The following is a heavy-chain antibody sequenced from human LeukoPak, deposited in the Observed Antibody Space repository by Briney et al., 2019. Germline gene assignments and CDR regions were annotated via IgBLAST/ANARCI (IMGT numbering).Heavy chain of an antibody. Sequence: GGSLRLSCAASGFTFSSYAMHWVRQAPGKGLEWVAVISYDGSNKYYADSVKGRFTISRDNSKNTLYLQMNSLRAEDTAVYYCARGLWLDHYNYYYMDVWGKGTTVTVSS. V-gene: IGHV3-30*04. D-gene: IGHD6-19*01. CDR2: ISYDGSNK. J-gene: IGHJ6*03. CDR3: ARGLWLDHYNYYYMDV. CDR1: GFTFSSYA.